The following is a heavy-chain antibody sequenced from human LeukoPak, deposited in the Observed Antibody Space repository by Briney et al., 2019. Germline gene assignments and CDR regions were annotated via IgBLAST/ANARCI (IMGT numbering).Heavy chain of an antibody. CDR3: ARTAYDYIWGSYRGYYYYMDV. V-gene: IGHV4-39*01. Sequence: ASETLSLTCTVSGGSISSSSYYWGCIRQPPGKGLEWIGSIYYSGSTYYNPSLKSRVTISVDTSKNQFSLKLSSVTAADTAVYYCARTAYDYIWGSYRGYYYYMDVWGKGTTVTVSS. D-gene: IGHD3-16*01. CDR1: GGSISSSSYY. CDR2: IYYSGST. J-gene: IGHJ6*03.